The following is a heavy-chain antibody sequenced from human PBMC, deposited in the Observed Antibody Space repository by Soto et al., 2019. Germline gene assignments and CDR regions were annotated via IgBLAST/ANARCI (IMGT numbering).Heavy chain of an antibody. CDR2: ISSSSSHT. J-gene: IGHJ6*02. D-gene: IGHD5-12*01. Sequence: GGSLRLSCAASRFTFSNYSMNWVRQAPGKGLEWVSSISSSSSHTYYADSVKGRFTISRDNAKGSLFLQMDSLRSEDTAVYYCARGRDGYNNRPGGYYYYGMDVWGQGTTVTVSS. CDR1: RFTFSNYS. V-gene: IGHV3-21*04. CDR3: ARGRDGYNNRPGGYYYYGMDV.